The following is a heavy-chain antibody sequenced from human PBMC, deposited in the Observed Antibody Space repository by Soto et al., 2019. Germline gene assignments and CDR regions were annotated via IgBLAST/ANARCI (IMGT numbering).Heavy chain of an antibody. CDR2: IYNSGNT. J-gene: IGHJ4*02. CDR1: GGSISSYY. Sequence: QVQLQESGPGLVKPSETLSLTCTVSGGSISSYYWTWIRQPPGKGLEWIGFIYNSGNTHYNPSLRRRATLSVDTSKNQFSLKLRSVTAADTAVYYCASMGYHYGSGSYPLDYWGQGTLVTVSS. CDR3: ASMGYHYGSGSYPLDY. V-gene: IGHV4-59*08. D-gene: IGHD3-10*01.